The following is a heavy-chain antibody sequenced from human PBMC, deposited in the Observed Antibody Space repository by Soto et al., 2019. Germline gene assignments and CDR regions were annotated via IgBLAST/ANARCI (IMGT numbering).Heavy chain of an antibody. V-gene: IGHV4-59*01. Sequence: SETLSLTCTVSGGSISTYYWSWIRQPPGKGLEWIGYIHYSGSTGYNPSLKSRVIISLDTPKNQFSLKLTSVTAADTAVYYCAREGEWGYYYGMDVYGMDVWGQGTTVTVSS. CDR3: AREGEWGYYYGMDVYGMDV. CDR2: IHYSGST. CDR1: GGSISTYY. D-gene: IGHD3-9*01. J-gene: IGHJ6*02.